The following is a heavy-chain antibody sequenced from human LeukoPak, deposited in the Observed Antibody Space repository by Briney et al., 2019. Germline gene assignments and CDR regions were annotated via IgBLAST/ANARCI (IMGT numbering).Heavy chain of an antibody. Sequence: GRSLRLSCAASGFTLNTNYMNWVRQVPGKGLEWASVIYAGGNTYYADSVKERFTISRDNSRNTLYLQMNSLRGDDTAVYYCAREVYSSTWFDLWGQGTLVTVSS. CDR2: IYAGGNT. V-gene: IGHV3-66*01. CDR3: AREVYSSTWFDL. CDR1: GFTLNTNY. D-gene: IGHD6-13*01. J-gene: IGHJ4*02.